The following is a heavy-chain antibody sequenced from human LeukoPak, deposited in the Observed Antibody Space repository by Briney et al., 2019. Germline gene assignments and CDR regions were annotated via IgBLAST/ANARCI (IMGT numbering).Heavy chain of an antibody. D-gene: IGHD6-6*01. V-gene: IGHV1-18*01. CDR3: ARGGSSIFWYDP. Sequence: ASVKVSCKASGYTFTSYVISWVRQAPGQGLEWMGWISAYNGNNNYAQKLQGRVTMTTDTSTSTAYMELRSLRSEDTAVYYCARGGSSIFWYDPWGQGTLITVSS. CDR1: GYTFTSYV. CDR2: ISAYNGNN. J-gene: IGHJ5*02.